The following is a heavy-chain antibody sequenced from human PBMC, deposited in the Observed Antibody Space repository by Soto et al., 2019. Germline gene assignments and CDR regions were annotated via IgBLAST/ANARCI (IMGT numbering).Heavy chain of an antibody. CDR3: ARAGVGSIAVAGTNPIDY. V-gene: IGHV1-18*01. J-gene: IGHJ4*02. Sequence: GASVKVSCKASGYTFTSYGMSWVRQAPGQGLEWMGWISAYNGNTNYAQKLQGRVTMTTDTSTSTAYMELRSLRSDDTAVYYCARAGVGSIAVAGTNPIDYWGQGTLVTVSS. D-gene: IGHD6-19*01. CDR1: GYTFTSYG. CDR2: ISAYNGNT.